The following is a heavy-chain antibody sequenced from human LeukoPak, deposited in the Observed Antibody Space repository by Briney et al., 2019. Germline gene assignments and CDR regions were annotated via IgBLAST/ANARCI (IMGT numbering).Heavy chain of an antibody. CDR1: GFTFSNAW. D-gene: IGHD5-18*01. Sequence: GGSLRLSCAASGFTFSNAWMSWVRQAPGKGLEWVGRIKSKTDGGTTDYAAPVKGRFTISRDDSKNTLCLQMNSLKTEDTAVYYCTTVGGPLSWIHADYWGQGTLVTVSS. CDR3: TTVGGPLSWIHADY. CDR2: IKSKTDGGTT. V-gene: IGHV3-15*01. J-gene: IGHJ4*02.